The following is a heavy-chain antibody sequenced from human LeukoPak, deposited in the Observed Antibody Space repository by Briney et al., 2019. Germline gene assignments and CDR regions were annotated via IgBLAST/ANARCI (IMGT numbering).Heavy chain of an antibody. CDR1: GGTFSSYA. Sequence: ASVKVSCKASGGTFSSYAISWVRQAPGQGLGWMGGIIPIFGTANYAQKFQGRVTITTDESTSTAYMELSSLRSEDTAVYYCARGRDTAMAAYFVYWGQGTLVTVSS. D-gene: IGHD5-18*01. J-gene: IGHJ4*02. CDR3: ARGRDTAMAAYFVY. CDR2: IIPIFGTA. V-gene: IGHV1-69*05.